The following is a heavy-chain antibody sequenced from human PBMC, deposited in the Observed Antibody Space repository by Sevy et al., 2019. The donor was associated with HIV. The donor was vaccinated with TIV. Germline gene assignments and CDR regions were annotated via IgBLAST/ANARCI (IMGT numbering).Heavy chain of an antibody. CDR3: ARVYYCGGDCYPVGWYFDL. CDR1: GGSISSGGYY. Sequence: SETLSLTCTVSGGSISSGGYYWSWIRQHPGKGLEWIGYIYYIWSTYYNPSLKSRVTISVDTSKNQFSLKLSSVTAADTAVYYCARVYYCGGDCYPVGWYFDLWGRGTLVTVSS. D-gene: IGHD2-21*02. J-gene: IGHJ2*01. CDR2: IYYIWST. V-gene: IGHV4-31*03.